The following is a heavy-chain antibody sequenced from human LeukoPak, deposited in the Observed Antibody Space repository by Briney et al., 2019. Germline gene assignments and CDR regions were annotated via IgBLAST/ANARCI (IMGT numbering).Heavy chain of an antibody. D-gene: IGHD2-2*01. V-gene: IGHV1-8*02. Sequence: GASMKVSCKASGYTFTSYDINWVRQATGQGLEWMGWMNPNSGNTGYAQKFQGRVTMTTDTSTSTAYMELRSLRSDDTAVYYCARAHLVDGGDYWGQGTLVTVSS. J-gene: IGHJ4*02. CDR1: GYTFTSYD. CDR2: MNPNSGNT. CDR3: ARAHLVDGGDY.